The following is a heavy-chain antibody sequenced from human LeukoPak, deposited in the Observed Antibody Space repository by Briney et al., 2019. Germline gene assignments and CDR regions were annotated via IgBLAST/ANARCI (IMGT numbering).Heavy chain of an antibody. CDR3: ARSFSYDSSGYSYYFDY. CDR2: LIPIFGTA. J-gene: IGHJ4*02. Sequence: GSTVKVSCKASGGTFSSYAISWVRQAPGQGLEWMGGLIPIFGTANYAQKFQGRVTITADESTSTAYMELSSLRSEDTAVYYCARSFSYDSSGYSYYFDYWGLGTLVTVSS. CDR1: GGTFSSYA. D-gene: IGHD3-22*01. V-gene: IGHV1-69*01.